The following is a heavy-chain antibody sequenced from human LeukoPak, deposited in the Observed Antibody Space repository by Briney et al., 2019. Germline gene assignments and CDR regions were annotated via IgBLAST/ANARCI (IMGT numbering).Heavy chain of an antibody. CDR2: ISGSGGST. CDR1: GFTFSSYA. J-gene: IGHJ4*02. CDR3: AKTWDTMIVVASDY. D-gene: IGHD3-22*01. V-gene: IGHV3-23*01. Sequence: VGSLRLSCAASGFTFSSYAMSWVRQAPGKGLEWFSAISGSGGSTYYADSVRGRFTISRENSKNTLYMQMNSLRAEDTAVYYCAKTWDTMIVVASDYWGQGTLVTVSS.